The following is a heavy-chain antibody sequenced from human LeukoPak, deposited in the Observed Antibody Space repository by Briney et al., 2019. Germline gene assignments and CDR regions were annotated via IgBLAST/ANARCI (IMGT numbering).Heavy chain of an antibody. CDR2: INQDGSEK. Sequence: PGGSLRLSCAASGFPFSSHWMSWVRQAPGKGLEGVANINQDGSEKYYVDSVRGRFTISKDNAKSSLYLQMNSLRVEDTAVYYCARDHVVDALVFDYWGQGALVTVSS. V-gene: IGHV3-7*01. CDR1: GFPFSSHW. D-gene: IGHD2-15*01. CDR3: ARDHVVDALVFDY. J-gene: IGHJ4*02.